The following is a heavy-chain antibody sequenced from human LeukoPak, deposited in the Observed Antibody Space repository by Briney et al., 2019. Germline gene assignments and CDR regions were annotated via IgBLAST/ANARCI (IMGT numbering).Heavy chain of an antibody. Sequence: PSETLSLTCTVSGGSISSYYWSWIRQPPGKGLEWIGYIYYSGSTNYNPSLKSRVTISVDTSKNQFSLKLSSVTAADTAVYYCARQWESHFDYWGQGTLVTVSS. J-gene: IGHJ4*02. V-gene: IGHV4-59*08. CDR2: IYYSGST. CDR3: ARQWESHFDY. CDR1: GGSISSYY. D-gene: IGHD1-26*01.